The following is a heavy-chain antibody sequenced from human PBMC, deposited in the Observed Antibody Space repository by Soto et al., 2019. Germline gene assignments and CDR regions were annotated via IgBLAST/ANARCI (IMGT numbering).Heavy chain of an antibody. D-gene: IGHD1-26*01. CDR2: IKSKIDGGTT. Sequence: EVQLVESGGGLVKPGGSLTLSCAASGFSFSGGWMSWVRQAAGKGLEWVGRIKSKIDGGTTDYAAPVKGRFTISRDDSKSTLYLQRSSLKTEDTAIYYCTTDEWEWGQGTLVTVSS. CDR3: TTDEWE. J-gene: IGHJ4*02. CDR1: GFSFSGGW. V-gene: IGHV3-15*05.